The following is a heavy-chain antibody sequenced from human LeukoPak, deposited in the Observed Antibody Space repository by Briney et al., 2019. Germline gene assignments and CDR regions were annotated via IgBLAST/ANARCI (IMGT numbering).Heavy chain of an antibody. CDR2: IHDTGRT. J-gene: IGHJ3*02. CDR3: ARLLRWSEDGFDI. D-gene: IGHD2-15*01. V-gene: IGHV4-59*08. Sequence: SQTLSLTCTLSAGSISNYFSSWIRHPPARGLECIGYIHDTGRTKYNPSLESRVTISIDTSNQFSLTLRSVTAADTAVYYCARLLRWSEDGFDIWGQGTMVAISS. CDR1: AGSISNYF.